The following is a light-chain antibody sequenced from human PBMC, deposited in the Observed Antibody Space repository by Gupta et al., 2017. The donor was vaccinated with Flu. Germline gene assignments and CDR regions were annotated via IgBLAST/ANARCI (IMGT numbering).Light chain of an antibody. CDR2: LGS. J-gene: IGKJ1*01. CDR1: QSLLNSNGYNY. Sequence: IGLPQSPLPRPVPPGAPSPTFCRSSQSLLNSNGYNYLDWYLQKPGQSPQLLIYLGSNRASGVPYRFSGSGSGTEFTLKISRVEADDFGVYYCMQALQTRTFGQGTKVEIK. V-gene: IGKV2-28*01. CDR3: MQALQTRT.